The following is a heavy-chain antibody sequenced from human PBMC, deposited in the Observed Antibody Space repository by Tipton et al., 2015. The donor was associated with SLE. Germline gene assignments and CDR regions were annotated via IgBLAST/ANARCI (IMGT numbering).Heavy chain of an antibody. CDR2: IYASGST. CDR1: GGSLSIGYYY. CDR3: ARDPGGGVSYFDY. J-gene: IGHJ4*02. D-gene: IGHD3-16*01. Sequence: TLSLTCSVSGGSLSIGYYYWSWIMQPAGQGLEWIGRIYASGSTNYNPSLKSRLTMSVDTSKNQFSLKVTSVTAADTAVYYCARDPGGGVSYFDYWGRGVLVTVSS. V-gene: IGHV4-61*02.